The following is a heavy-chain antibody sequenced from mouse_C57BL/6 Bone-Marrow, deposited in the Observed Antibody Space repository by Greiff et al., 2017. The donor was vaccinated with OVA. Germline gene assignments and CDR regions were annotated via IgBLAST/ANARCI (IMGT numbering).Heavy chain of an antibody. CDR3: AKGYSNYYAMDY. V-gene: IGHV1-15*01. CDR2: IDPETGGT. Sequence: VQGVESGAELVRPGASVTLSCKASGYTFTDYEMHWVKQTPVHGLEWIGAIDPETGGTAYNQKFKGKAILTADKSSSTAYMETRSLTSEDSGVYYCAKGYSNYYAMDYWGQGTSVTVSS. CDR1: GYTFTDYE. D-gene: IGHD2-5*01. J-gene: IGHJ4*01.